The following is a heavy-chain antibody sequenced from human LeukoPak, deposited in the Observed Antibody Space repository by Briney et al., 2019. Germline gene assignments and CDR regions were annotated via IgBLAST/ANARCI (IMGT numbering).Heavy chain of an antibody. CDR1: GFTFDDYT. Sequence: GGSLRLSCVASGFTFDDYTMHWVRQTPEKGLEWISLITWDGRSTYYADSVKGRFTISRDNSRNSLYLDMKSLRTDDTALYFCAKDESRYCSGGSCYPFDHWGRGTLVTVSS. CDR2: ITWDGRST. CDR3: AKDESRYCSGGSCYPFDH. V-gene: IGHV3-43*01. J-gene: IGHJ4*02. D-gene: IGHD2-15*01.